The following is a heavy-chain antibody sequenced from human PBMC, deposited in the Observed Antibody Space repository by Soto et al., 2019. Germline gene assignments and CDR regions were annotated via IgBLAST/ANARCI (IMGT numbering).Heavy chain of an antibody. V-gene: IGHV3-48*03. CDR2: ISSSGSTI. J-gene: IGHJ4*02. D-gene: IGHD3-22*01. CDR3: ARTYYYDSSGYAFYY. Sequence: EVQLVESGGGLVQPGGSLRLSCAASGFTFSSYEMNWVRQAPGTGLERVSYISSSGSTIYYADSVKGRFTISRDNAKNSLYLQMNSLSAEDTAVYYCARTYYYDSSGYAFYYGGQGTLVTFAS. CDR1: GFTFSSYE.